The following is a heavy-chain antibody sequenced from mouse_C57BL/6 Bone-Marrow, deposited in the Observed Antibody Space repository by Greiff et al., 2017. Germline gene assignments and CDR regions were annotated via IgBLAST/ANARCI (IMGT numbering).Heavy chain of an antibody. Sequence: VQLQQPGAELVKPGASVKMSCKASGYTFTSDWITWVKQRPGQGLEWIGDIYPGSGSTNYNEKFKSKATLTVDTSSSTAYMKLSSLTSEDSAVYYCAGKFLLLREWYFDVWGTGTTVTVAS. CDR1: GYTFTSDW. J-gene: IGHJ1*03. CDR3: AGKFLLLREWYFDV. D-gene: IGHD1-1*01. CDR2: IYPGSGST. V-gene: IGHV1-55*01.